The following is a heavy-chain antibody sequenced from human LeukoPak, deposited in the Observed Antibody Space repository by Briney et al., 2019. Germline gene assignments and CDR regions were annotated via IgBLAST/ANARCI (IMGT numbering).Heavy chain of an antibody. J-gene: IGHJ4*02. CDR3: ARGSTYYYDNGGFYVFFDY. V-gene: IGHV4-4*07. CDR2: IYSSGDT. Sequence: PSETLSLTCSVSGDSLNYYYWSWIRHPAGKGLQWIGRIYSSGDTNNSPSLRSRITMSIDTSKNQFSLKLSSVTAADTAVYYCARGSTYYYDNGGFYVFFDYWGQGLLVTVSS. D-gene: IGHD3-22*01. CDR1: GDSLNYYY.